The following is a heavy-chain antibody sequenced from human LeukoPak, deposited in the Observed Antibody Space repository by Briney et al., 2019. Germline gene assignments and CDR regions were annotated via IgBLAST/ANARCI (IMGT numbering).Heavy chain of an antibody. CDR3: AKGSRRSYPYYFDY. V-gene: IGHV3-23*01. D-gene: IGHD1-26*01. CDR1: GFTFNTYA. CDR2: IIDSGDST. J-gene: IGHJ4*02. Sequence: PGGSLGLSCAASGFTFNTYAMAWVRQAPGEGLEWVSAIIDSGDSTYYGDSVKGRFAISRDNSRNTLYLQMSNLRAEDTAIYYCAKGSRRSYPYYFDYWGQGTLVTVSS.